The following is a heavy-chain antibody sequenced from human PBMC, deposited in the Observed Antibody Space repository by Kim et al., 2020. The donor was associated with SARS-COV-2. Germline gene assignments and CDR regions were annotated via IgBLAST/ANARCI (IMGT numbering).Heavy chain of an antibody. J-gene: IGHJ4*02. Sequence: YSQKFRGRVTITRDPSASTAYMELSSLRSEDTAVYYCARARVTEGYPIDYWGQGTLVTVSS. D-gene: IGHD3-16*02. V-gene: IGHV1-3*01. CDR3: ARARVTEGYPIDY.